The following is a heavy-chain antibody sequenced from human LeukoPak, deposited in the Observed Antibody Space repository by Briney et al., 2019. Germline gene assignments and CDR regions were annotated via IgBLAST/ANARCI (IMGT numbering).Heavy chain of an antibody. CDR3: ARDLNDIWSDAFDI. Sequence: GGSLRLSCAASGFTFSSYSMNWVRQAPGKGLNWISYINSRSNTKYYADSVKGRYTVSRDNAKNSLYLQMNSLRAEDTAVYYCARDLNDIWSDAFDIWGHGTLVTVSS. CDR2: INSRSNTK. V-gene: IGHV3-48*01. CDR1: GFTFSSYS. J-gene: IGHJ3*02. D-gene: IGHD3-3*01.